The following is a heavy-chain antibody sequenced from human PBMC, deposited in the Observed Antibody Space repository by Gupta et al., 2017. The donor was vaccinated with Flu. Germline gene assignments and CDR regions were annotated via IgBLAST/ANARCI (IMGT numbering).Heavy chain of an antibody. Sequence: EVQLLESGGGLVQPGGSLRLSCAASGFTFSDYAMNWVRQAPGKGLEWVSIINHNGKSTHDADSVKGRFTISRDDSKSNLYLQTNNMGLEDTAVYYCASRGWHRISSFD. J-gene: IGHJ4*01. D-gene: IGHD6-19*01. CDR1: GFTFSDYA. CDR2: INHNGKST. CDR3: ASRGWHRISSFD. V-gene: IGHV3-23*05.